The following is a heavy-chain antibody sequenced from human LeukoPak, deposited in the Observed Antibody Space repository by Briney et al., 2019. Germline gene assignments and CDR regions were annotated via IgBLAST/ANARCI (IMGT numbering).Heavy chain of an antibody. Sequence: ASVKVSRKASRYTFTSYDINWVRPATGQGLEWMGWMNPNSGNTGYAQKFQGRVTITRNTSISTAYMELSSLRSEDTAVYYCAISAAGTDYWGQGTLVTVSS. J-gene: IGHJ4*02. D-gene: IGHD6-13*01. CDR2: MNPNSGNT. CDR3: AISAAGTDY. V-gene: IGHV1-8*03. CDR1: RYTFTSYD.